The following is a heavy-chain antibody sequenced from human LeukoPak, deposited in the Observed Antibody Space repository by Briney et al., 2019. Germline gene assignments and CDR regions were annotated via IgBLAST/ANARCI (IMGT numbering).Heavy chain of an antibody. Sequence: GGSLRHSCAASGFTFSSYGMHWVRQAPGKGLEWVAFIRYDGSNKYYADSVKGRFTISRDNFKNTLYLQMNSLRAEDTAVYYCAKDSGDCSSTSCYNYFDYWGQGTLVTVSS. CDR1: GFTFSSYG. V-gene: IGHV3-30*02. CDR3: AKDSGDCSSTSCYNYFDY. D-gene: IGHD2-2*02. J-gene: IGHJ4*02. CDR2: IRYDGSNK.